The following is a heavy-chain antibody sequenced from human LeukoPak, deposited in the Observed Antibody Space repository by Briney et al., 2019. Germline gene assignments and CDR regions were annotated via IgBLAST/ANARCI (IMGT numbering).Heavy chain of an antibody. V-gene: IGHV5-51*01. CDR3: ARLFAGGRGDGIDY. Sequence: GESLKISCQGSGYDSGVSFTSHSIAWARQMPGKGLEWMGIIYPRDSTTLYSPSFQGQVTISADKSISTAYLQWSSLKASDTAMYYCARLFAGGRGDGIDYWGQGTLVTVSS. CDR2: IYPRDSTT. CDR1: GYDSGVSFTSHS. J-gene: IGHJ4*02. D-gene: IGHD4-17*01.